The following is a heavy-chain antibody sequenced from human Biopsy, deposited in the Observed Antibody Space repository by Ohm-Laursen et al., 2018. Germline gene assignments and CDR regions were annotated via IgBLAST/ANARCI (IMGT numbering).Heavy chain of an antibody. CDR2: IDPDSGRT. D-gene: IGHD2-15*01. Sequence: SVKVSCNPSGYTFSLYHIHWVRQAPGQGLEWMGWIDPDSGRTSFGQNFQGRVTMTSDTSTGTAYFELTRLRSDDTAVYYCARDPYCSGGNCYSPLDHWGQGTLVTVSA. CDR3: ARDPYCSGGNCYSPLDH. J-gene: IGHJ4*02. CDR1: GYTFSLYH. V-gene: IGHV1-2*02.